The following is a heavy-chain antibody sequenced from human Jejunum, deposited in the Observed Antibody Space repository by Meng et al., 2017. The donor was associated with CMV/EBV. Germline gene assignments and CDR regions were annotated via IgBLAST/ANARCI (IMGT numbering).Heavy chain of an antibody. CDR1: EFTFSSYW. D-gene: IGHD5-18*01. CDR3: ARDLQLST. J-gene: IGHJ5*02. Sequence: SCTVSEFTFSSYWMNWVRQPPGKGLEWVSCISRSSSYIYYADSVKGRFTIFRDNAKNSLHLQMNSLRADDTAVYYCARDLQLSTWGQGTLVTVSS. V-gene: IGHV3-21*01. CDR2: ISRSSSYI.